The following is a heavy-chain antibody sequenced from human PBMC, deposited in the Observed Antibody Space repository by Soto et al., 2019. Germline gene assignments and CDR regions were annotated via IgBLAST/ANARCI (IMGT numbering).Heavy chain of an antibody. Sequence: QVQLVQSGAEVKKPGSSVKVSCKASGGTFSSYTISWVRQAPGQGLEWMGRIIPILGIANYAQKFQGRVTITADKSTSTAYMELSSLRSEDTAVYYCARVVGATSGGPFDYWGQGTLVTVSS. V-gene: IGHV1-69*02. CDR2: IIPILGIA. CDR1: GGTFSSYT. D-gene: IGHD1-26*01. CDR3: ARVVGATSGGPFDY. J-gene: IGHJ4*02.